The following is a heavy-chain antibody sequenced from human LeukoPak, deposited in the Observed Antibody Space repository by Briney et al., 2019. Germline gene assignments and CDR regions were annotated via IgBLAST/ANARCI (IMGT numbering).Heavy chain of an antibody. Sequence: GESLKISCKGSGYRFINFWIGWVRQMPGKGLEWMGIIHPGDSDTRYSPSFEGQVTISVDKSISTVYLQWSSLKASDTAMYYCARRGLLGYCSGASCYDAFDIWGQGIMVTVSS. D-gene: IGHD2-15*01. CDR1: GYRFINFW. CDR3: ARRGLLGYCSGASCYDAFDI. V-gene: IGHV5-51*01. J-gene: IGHJ3*02. CDR2: IHPGDSDT.